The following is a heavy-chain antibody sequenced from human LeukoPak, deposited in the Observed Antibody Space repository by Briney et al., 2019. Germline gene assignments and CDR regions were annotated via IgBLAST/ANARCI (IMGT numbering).Heavy chain of an antibody. D-gene: IGHD2-2*01. CDR1: GHTFPSDG. Sequence: ASVKVSCKASGHTFPSDGVSWVRQAPGQGLEWMGWISADNANTKYAQKFQGRVTMTIATSTNTAYMELRSLRSDDTAVYYCARDPPGYCSRTSCLDAFDIWGQGTMVTVSS. J-gene: IGHJ3*02. V-gene: IGHV1-18*01. CDR2: ISADNANT. CDR3: ARDPPGYCSRTSCLDAFDI.